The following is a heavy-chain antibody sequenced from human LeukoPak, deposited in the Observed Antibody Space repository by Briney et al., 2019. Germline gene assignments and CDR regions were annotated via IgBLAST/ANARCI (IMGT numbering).Heavy chain of an antibody. Sequence: GESLKISCKGSGYSFTSYWIGWVRQMPGKGLEWMGIIYPADSDTRYSPSFQGQVTISADRSLSTAYLQWSSLKASDTAMYYCARGECSGVTCYSGNWFDPWGQGTLVTVSS. CDR3: ARGECSGVTCYSGNWFDP. CDR1: GYSFTSYW. J-gene: IGHJ5*02. V-gene: IGHV5-51*01. CDR2: IYPADSDT. D-gene: IGHD2-15*01.